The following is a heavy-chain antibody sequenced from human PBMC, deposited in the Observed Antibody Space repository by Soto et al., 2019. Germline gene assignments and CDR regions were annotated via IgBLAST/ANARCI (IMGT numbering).Heavy chain of an antibody. CDR1: GGSISSSSYY. D-gene: IGHD6-6*01. CDR2: IYYSGST. Sequence: SETLSLTCTVSGGSISSSSYYWGWIRQPPGKGLEWIGSIYYSGSTYYNPSLKSRVTISVDTSKNQFSLKLSSVTAADTAVYYCARPVGSSSSYYYYMDVWGKGTTVTVSS. V-gene: IGHV4-39*01. CDR3: ARPVGSSSSYYYYMDV. J-gene: IGHJ6*03.